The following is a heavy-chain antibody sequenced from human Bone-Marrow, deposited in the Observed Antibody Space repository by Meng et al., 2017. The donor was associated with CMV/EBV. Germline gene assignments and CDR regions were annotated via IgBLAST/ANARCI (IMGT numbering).Heavy chain of an antibody. CDR3: DRGGFAPRTQAPTKPYYYYSGVDV. J-gene: IGHJ6*02. CDR1: GVSISSGEYY. Sequence: SETLSLTCTVSGVSISSGEYYWSWIRQSPGRGLDWIGDIYYTGSSFYNPSLKSRVSISLDTSKNRFSLRLTSLTAADTAVFYWDRGGFAPRTQAPTKPYYYYSGVDVWGQGPAVTFYS. CDR2: IYYTGSS. D-gene: IGHD3-10*01. V-gene: IGHV4-30-4*01.